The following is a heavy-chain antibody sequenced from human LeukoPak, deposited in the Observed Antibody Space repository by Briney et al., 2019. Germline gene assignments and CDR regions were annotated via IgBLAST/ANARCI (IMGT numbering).Heavy chain of an antibody. CDR3: ARSEYYFDY. CDR2: IKQDGSEK. Sequence: GGSLRLSCAASGFTFSTYWMNWFRQTPGKGLEWVANIKQDGSEKYYVDSVKGRFTISRDNAKNSLYLQMNSLRDEDTAVYYCARSEYYFDYWGQGTLVTVSS. V-gene: IGHV3-7*01. J-gene: IGHJ4*02. D-gene: IGHD3-3*01. CDR1: GFTFSTYW.